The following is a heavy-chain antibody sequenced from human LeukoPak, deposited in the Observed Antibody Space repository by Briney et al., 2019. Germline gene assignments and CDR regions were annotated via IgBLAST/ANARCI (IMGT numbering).Heavy chain of an antibody. CDR3: TRDPSVDYDLLSHWFDP. CDR1: GGTFNSSG. J-gene: IGHJ5*02. CDR2: IISFFGAA. V-gene: IGHV1-69*13. Sequence: ASVKVSCKASGGTFNSSGISWVRQAPGQGLEWMGGIISFFGAAHYIQKFQGRLTITADESTSTAYMELSSLTSEDTAVYYCTRDPSVDYDLLSHWFDPWGQGTLVTVSS. D-gene: IGHD3-9*01.